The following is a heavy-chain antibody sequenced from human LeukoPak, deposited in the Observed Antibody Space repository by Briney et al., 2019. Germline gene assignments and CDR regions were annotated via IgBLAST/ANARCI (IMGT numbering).Heavy chain of an antibody. CDR2: ISSSGSTI. V-gene: IGHV3-48*03. CDR3: ASNTAMDSYYYMDV. D-gene: IGHD5-18*01. CDR1: GFTFSSYE. Sequence: GGSLRLSCAASGFTFSSYEMNWVRQAPGKGLEWVSYISSSGSTIYYADSVKGRSTISRDNAKNSLYLQMNSLRAEDTAVYYCASNTAMDSYYYMDVWGKGTTVTVSS. J-gene: IGHJ6*03.